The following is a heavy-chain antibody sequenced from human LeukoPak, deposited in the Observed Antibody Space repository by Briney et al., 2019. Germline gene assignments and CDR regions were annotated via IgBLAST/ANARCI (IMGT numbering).Heavy chain of an antibody. CDR2: IFYTGST. V-gene: IGHV4-39*07. D-gene: IGHD2-8*01. J-gene: IGHJ3*02. CDR1: GDSISSNHYY. CDR3: ARGDRPREIPPLIRKKNAFDI. Sequence: SETLSLTCTVSGDSISSNHYYWGWIRQPPGKGLEWIGTIFYTGSTNYNPSLKSRVTISVDTSKNQFSLKLSSVTAADTAVYYCARGDRPREIPPLIRKKNAFDIWGQGTMVTVSS.